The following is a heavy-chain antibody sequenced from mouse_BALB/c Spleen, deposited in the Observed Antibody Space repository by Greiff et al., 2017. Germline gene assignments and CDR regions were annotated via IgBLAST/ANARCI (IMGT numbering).Heavy chain of an antibody. CDR3: VRADGYYDGSGFAY. CDR1: GFSLTSYD. V-gene: IGHV2-9-2*01. D-gene: IGHD2-3*01. J-gene: IGHJ3*01. Sequence: VKLMESGPGLVAPSQSLSITCTVSGFSLTSYDISWIRQPPGKGLEWLGVIWTGGGTNYNSAFMSRLSISKDNSKSQVFLKMNSLQTDDTAIYYCVRADGYYDGSGFAYWGQGTLVTVSA. CDR2: IWTGGGT.